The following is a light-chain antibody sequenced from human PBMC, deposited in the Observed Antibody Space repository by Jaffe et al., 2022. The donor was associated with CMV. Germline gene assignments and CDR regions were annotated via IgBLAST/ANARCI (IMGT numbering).Light chain of an antibody. J-gene: IGKJ1*01. V-gene: IGKV1-5*03. CDR1: QTIGTW. CDR3: QHYTNFPWT. Sequence: DIQMTQSPSTLSASLGDRVTITCRASQTIGTWLAWYQQKPGKAPKLLISKASTLESGVPSRFSGSGSGTEFALTISSLQPDDFATYYCQHYTNFPWTFGQGTKVEIK. CDR2: KAS.